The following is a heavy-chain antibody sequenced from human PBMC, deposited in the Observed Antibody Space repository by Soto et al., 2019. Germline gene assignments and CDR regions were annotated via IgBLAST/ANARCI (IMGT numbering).Heavy chain of an antibody. V-gene: IGHV3-30*18. J-gene: IGHJ6*03. CDR2: ISYDGSNK. Sequence: GGSLRLSCAASGFTFSSYGMHWVRQAPGKGLEWVAVISYDGSNKYYADSVKGRFTISRDNSKNTLYLQMNSLRAEDTAVYYCAKDAHGITGTGTAYYYYYYMDVWGKGTTVTVSS. CDR1: GFTFSSYG. D-gene: IGHD1-20*01. CDR3: AKDAHGITGTGTAYYYYYYMDV.